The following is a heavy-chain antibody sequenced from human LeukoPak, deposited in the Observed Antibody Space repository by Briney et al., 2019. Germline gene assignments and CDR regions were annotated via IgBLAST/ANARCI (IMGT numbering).Heavy chain of an antibody. Sequence: GRSLRLSCAASGFTFSSYAMHWVRQAPGKGLEWVAVISYDGSNKYYADSVKGRFTIPRDNSKNTLYLQMNSLRAEDTAVYYCARDLIDTVVVSAAKGDYYYYGMDVWGQGTTVTVSS. V-gene: IGHV3-30*04. D-gene: IGHD2-2*01. J-gene: IGHJ6*02. CDR2: ISYDGSNK. CDR3: ARDLIDTVVVSAAKGDYYYYGMDV. CDR1: GFTFSSYA.